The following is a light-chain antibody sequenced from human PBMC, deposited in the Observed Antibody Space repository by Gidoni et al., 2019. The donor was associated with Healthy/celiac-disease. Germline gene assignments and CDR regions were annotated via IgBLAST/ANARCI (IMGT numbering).Light chain of an antibody. CDR1: KGISTY. Sequence: IQLTPSPSSLSASVGDRVTITCQASKGISTYLNWYQQNPGKDPKLLVYDASTLETGVPSRFSGRVSESAFTFTISSLQPEAIATYYCQRYDNPLFTFGPGTKVDIK. J-gene: IGKJ3*01. CDR3: QRYDNPLFT. V-gene: IGKV1-33*01. CDR2: DAS.